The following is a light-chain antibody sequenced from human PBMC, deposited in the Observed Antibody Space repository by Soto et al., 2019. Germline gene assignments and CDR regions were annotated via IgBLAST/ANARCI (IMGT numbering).Light chain of an antibody. CDR1: SFNIGTNL. Sequence: QSVLPQPPSASGTPGQRVTISCSGSSFNIGTNLVYWYQQLPGTAPKVLIYRNNQRPSGVPDRFSGAKSGTSASLAISGLRSEDEADYYCAAWDDSLSGYVFGTGTRSPS. J-gene: IGLJ1*01. V-gene: IGLV1-47*01. CDR2: RNN. CDR3: AAWDDSLSGYV.